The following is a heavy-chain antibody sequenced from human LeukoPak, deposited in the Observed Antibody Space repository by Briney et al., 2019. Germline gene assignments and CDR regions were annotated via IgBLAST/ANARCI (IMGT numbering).Heavy chain of an antibody. CDR2: ISYSGTYI. J-gene: IGHJ4*02. CDR1: GFTFSSYR. D-gene: IGHD5-12*01. Sequence: GGSLRLSCAASGFTFSSYRMNWVRQAPGKGLEWVSCISYSGTYIYYADSVKGRFSISRDNAKNSLYLQMNSLRAEDTAVYYCARGYSAYNYYFDYWGQGTLVTVSS. CDR3: ARGYSAYNYYFDY. V-gene: IGHV3-21*01.